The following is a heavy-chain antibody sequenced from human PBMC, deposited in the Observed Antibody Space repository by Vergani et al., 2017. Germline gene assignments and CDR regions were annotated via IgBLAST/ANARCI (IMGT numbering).Heavy chain of an antibody. D-gene: IGHD3-10*01. Sequence: QVRLQESGPGLVKPSETLSLTCSVSGSSMIGYYWSWIRQPSGKELEWIGYMYHSGSTNYNPSLETRVTISGDTSKNQFSLKLNSVTAADTAVYYCGRVADFYGLGSRLLDLWGQGILGTVSS. V-gene: IGHV4-59*01. J-gene: IGHJ5*02. CDR2: MYHSGST. CDR3: GRVADFYGLGSRLLDL. CDR1: GSSMIGYY.